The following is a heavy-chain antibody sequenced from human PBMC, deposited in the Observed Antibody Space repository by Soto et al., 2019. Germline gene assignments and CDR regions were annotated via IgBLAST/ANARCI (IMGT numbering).Heavy chain of an antibody. CDR1: GFIFSSYSSYA. Sequence: GGSLRLSCAVSGFIFSSYSSYAMSWVRQAPGKGLEWVSGISSSGGNTYYADSVKGRFTISRDNPKNTLSLQMTSLRAEDTAVYHCAKSIGGERMPFDYWGQGTLVTVSS. CDR3: AKSIGGERMPFDY. CDR2: ISSSGGNT. V-gene: IGHV3-23*01. J-gene: IGHJ4*02. D-gene: IGHD1-1*01.